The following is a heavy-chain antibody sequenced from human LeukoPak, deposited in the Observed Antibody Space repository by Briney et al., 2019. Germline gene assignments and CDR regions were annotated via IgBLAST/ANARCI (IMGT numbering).Heavy chain of an antibody. V-gene: IGHV3-43*02. J-gene: IGHJ1*01. CDR2: ISADGGST. CDR1: GFTFDDYA. Sequence: GGSLRLSCAASGFTFDDYAMHWVRQAPGKGLEWVSLISADGGSTYYADSVKGRFTISRDNSKNSLYLQMNSLRTEDTALYYCAKDTVPSGWYMGYFQHWGQGTLVTVSS. D-gene: IGHD6-19*01. CDR3: AKDTVPSGWYMGYFQH.